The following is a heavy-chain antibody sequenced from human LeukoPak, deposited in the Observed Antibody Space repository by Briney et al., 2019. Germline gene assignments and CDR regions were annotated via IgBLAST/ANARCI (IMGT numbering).Heavy chain of an antibody. Sequence: PGGTLRLSCAASGFTFSSYGMSWVRQAPGKGLEWVSAISGSGGSTYYADSVKGRFTISRDNSKNTLYLQMNSLRAEDTAVYYCAKGPFSSGYLKYYYYYYMDVWGKGTTVTVSS. CDR2: ISGSGGST. CDR3: AKGPFSSGYLKYYYYYYMDV. J-gene: IGHJ6*03. V-gene: IGHV3-23*01. D-gene: IGHD3-22*01. CDR1: GFTFSSYG.